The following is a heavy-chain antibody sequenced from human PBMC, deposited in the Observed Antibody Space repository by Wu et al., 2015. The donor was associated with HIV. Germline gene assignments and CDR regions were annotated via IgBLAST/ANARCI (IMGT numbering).Heavy chain of an antibody. CDR2: IIPVLGTS. CDR3: ARAGTYYYDSSGYGPFDY. Sequence: QVQLLQSGAEVRKPGSSVRVSCKASGGTFSTSGISWVRQAPGQGLEWMGRIIPVLGTSYTAQKFQGRITITADESTGTAYMELSSLRSEDTAVYYCARAGTYYYDSSGYGPFDYWGQGTLVTVSS. D-gene: IGHD3-22*01. V-gene: IGHV1-69*13. J-gene: IGHJ4*02. CDR1: GGTFSTSG.